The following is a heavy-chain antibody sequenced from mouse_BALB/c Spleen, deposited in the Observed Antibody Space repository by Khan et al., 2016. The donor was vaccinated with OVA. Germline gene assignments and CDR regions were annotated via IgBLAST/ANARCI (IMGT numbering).Heavy chain of an antibody. CDR1: GYSFTNYY. CDR3: TRHGFVAWFTY. D-gene: IGHD2-2*01. Sequence: EVELVESGPELMKPGASVKISCKASGYSFTNYYIHWVIQSHGKSLEWIGYIDPFSGGTTYNQTFKGKATLTVDKSSSTAYIHLSNLTSEDSAVYYCTRHGFVAWFTYWGQGTLVTVSA. J-gene: IGHJ3*01. V-gene: IGHV1S135*01. CDR2: IDPFSGGT.